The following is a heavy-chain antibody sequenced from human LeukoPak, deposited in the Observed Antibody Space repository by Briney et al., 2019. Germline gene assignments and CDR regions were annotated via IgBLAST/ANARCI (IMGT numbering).Heavy chain of an antibody. V-gene: IGHV3-48*01. CDR1: GFSFSSYA. D-gene: IGHD3-22*01. J-gene: IGHJ4*02. Sequence: GSLRLSCAASGFSFSSYAIHWVRQAPGKGLEWVSYISSSSSTIYYADSVKGRFTISRDNAKNSLYLQMNSLRAEDTAVYYCARDPRAATYYYDSSGYPDYWGQGTLVTVSS. CDR3: ARDPRAATYYYDSSGYPDY. CDR2: ISSSSSTI.